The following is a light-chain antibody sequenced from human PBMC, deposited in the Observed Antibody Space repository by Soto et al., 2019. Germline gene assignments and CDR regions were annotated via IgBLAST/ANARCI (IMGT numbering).Light chain of an antibody. Sequence: DIQMTQSPSSVSASVGDRVTITCRASQSISSWLAWYQQKPGKAPKLLIYDASSLESGVPSRFSGSGSGAEFTLTISSLQSEDFAVYYYQQYNDWPPTFGQGTKVDIK. V-gene: IGKV1-5*01. J-gene: IGKJ1*01. CDR3: QQYNDWPPT. CDR1: QSISSW. CDR2: DAS.